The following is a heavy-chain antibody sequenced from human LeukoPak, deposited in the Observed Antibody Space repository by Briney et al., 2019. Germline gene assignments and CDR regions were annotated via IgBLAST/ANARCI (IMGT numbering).Heavy chain of an antibody. J-gene: IGHJ4*02. Sequence: GGSLRLSCAASGFTFSSYAMSWVRQAPGKGLEWVSAISGSGGSTYYADSVKGRFTIPRDNSKNTLYLQMNSLRAEDTAVYYCAKDRSRITIFGVVITPPSSYYFDYWGQGTLVTVSS. CDR2: ISGSGGST. CDR3: AKDRSRITIFGVVITPPSSYYFDY. V-gene: IGHV3-23*01. CDR1: GFTFSSYA. D-gene: IGHD3-3*01.